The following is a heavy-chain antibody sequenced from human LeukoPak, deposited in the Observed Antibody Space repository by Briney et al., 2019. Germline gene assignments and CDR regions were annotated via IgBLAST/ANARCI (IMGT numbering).Heavy chain of an antibody. D-gene: IGHD6-19*01. CDR2: ISWNSGSI. CDR3: AKDTTEQWLNAFDI. Sequence: GGSLRLSCAASGFTFDDYAMPWVRQAPGKGLEWVSGISWNSGSIGYADSVKGRFTISRDNAKNSLYLQMNSLRAEDTALYYCAKDTTEQWLNAFDIWGQGTMVTVSS. CDR1: GFTFDDYA. J-gene: IGHJ3*02. V-gene: IGHV3-9*01.